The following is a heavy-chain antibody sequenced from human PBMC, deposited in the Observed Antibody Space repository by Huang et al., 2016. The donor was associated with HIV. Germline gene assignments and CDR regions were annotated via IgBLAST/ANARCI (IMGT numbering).Heavy chain of an antibody. J-gene: IGHJ4*02. CDR3: VRGVETLDY. D-gene: IGHD3-3*01. CDR1: GYTFTNYW. CDR2: SYPEDSDT. V-gene: IGHV5-51*03. Sequence: EVQLVQSGGGVNKPGESLKISCKVSGYTFTNYWIAWVRQMPGKGLELMGVSYPEDSDTRYSPSFQGQVTFSADKSIDTAYLQWSRLTASDTAMYYCVRGVETLDYWGQGTLVSVSS.